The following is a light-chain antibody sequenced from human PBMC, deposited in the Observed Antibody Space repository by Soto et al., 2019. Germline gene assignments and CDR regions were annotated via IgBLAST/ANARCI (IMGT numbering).Light chain of an antibody. Sequence: EIVMTQSPATLSLSPGAIAALSCSASPSINSELAWYQQKPGQPPRLLIYGASTRATGVPARFTGSESGSEFTLTISGLQSEDFAVYYCQQGHNWPLTFGQGTRLEI. V-gene: IGKV3-15*01. CDR1: PSINSE. J-gene: IGKJ2*01. CDR2: GAS. CDR3: QQGHNWPLT.